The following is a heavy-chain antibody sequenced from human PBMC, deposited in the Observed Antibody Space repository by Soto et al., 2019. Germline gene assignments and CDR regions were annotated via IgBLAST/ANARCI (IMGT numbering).Heavy chain of an antibody. CDR3: AKDRRAGGNYGFDSDF. J-gene: IGHJ4*02. V-gene: IGHV3-23*01. D-gene: IGHD1-7*01. CDR1: GFTFSSYG. CDR2: SSATGAGT. Sequence: EVQLLESGGGLVQPGGSLRLSCAASGFTFSSYGMTWVRQAPGKGLEWVSFSSATGAGTYYADSVKGRFTISRDNSKNTRYRQMTSLRADDMAVYYCAKDRRAGGNYGFDSDFWGQGALVIVSS.